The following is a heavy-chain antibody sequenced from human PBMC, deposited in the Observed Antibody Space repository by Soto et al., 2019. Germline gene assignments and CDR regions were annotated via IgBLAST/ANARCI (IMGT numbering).Heavy chain of an antibody. CDR3: ARGRLRDGSSWANDFDY. V-gene: IGHV1-3*01. Sequence: ASVKVSCKASGYTFTSYAMHWVRQAPGQRLEWMGWINAGNGNTKYSQKFQGRVTITRDTSASTAYMELSSLRSEDTAVYYCARGRLRDGSSWANDFDYWGQGTLVTVSS. CDR1: GYTFTSYA. D-gene: IGHD6-13*01. J-gene: IGHJ4*02. CDR2: INAGNGNT.